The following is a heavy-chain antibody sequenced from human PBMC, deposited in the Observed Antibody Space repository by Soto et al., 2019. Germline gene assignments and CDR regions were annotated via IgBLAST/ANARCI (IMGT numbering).Heavy chain of an antibody. CDR1: GFTFSSYG. V-gene: IGHV3-30*18. CDR2: ISYDGSNK. Sequence: GGSLRLSCAASGFTFSSYGMHWVRQAPGKGLEWVAVISYDGSNKYYADSVKGRFTISRDNSKNTLYLQMNSLRAEDTAVYYCAKDGVLMVYAIGYYFDYWGQGTLVTVSS. CDR3: AKDGVLMVYAIGYYFDY. J-gene: IGHJ4*02. D-gene: IGHD2-8*01.